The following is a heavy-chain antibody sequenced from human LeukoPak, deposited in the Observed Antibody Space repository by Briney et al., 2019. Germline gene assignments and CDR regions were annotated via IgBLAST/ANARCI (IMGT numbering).Heavy chain of an antibody. Sequence: GGSLRLSCAAPGFTFSSYAMSWVRQAPGKGLEWVSAISGSGGSTYYADSVKGRFTISRDNSKNTLYLQMNSLRAEDTAVYYCAKAIYDSSGYYYGYWGQGTLVTVSS. CDR3: AKAIYDSSGYYYGY. V-gene: IGHV3-23*01. D-gene: IGHD3-22*01. J-gene: IGHJ4*02. CDR2: ISGSGGST. CDR1: GFTFSSYA.